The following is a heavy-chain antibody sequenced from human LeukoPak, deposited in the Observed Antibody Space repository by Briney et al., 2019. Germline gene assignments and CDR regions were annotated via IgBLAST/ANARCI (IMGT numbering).Heavy chain of an antibody. J-gene: IGHJ4*02. CDR2: ISSCGSTI. D-gene: IGHD2-2*01. CDR1: GFTFSSYE. Sequence: PGGSLRLSCAASGFTFSSYEMNWVRQAPGKGLERVSYISSCGSTIYYADSVKGRFTISRDNAKSSLYLQMNSLRAEDTAVYYCASTIVVVPAAMDYWGQGTLVTVSS. V-gene: IGHV3-48*03. CDR3: ASTIVVVPAAMDY.